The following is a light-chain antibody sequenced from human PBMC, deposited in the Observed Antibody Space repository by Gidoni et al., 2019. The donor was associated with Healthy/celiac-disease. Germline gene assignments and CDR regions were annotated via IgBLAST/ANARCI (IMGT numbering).Light chain of an antibody. CDR2: AAS. CDR3: QQYYSYPRELT. Sequence: ALRMTPSPSSFSASTGDRVTIPCRASQGISSYLAWYQQKPGKAPKLLIYAASTLQSGVPSRFSGSGSGTDFTLTISCLQSEDFATYYCQQYYSYPRELTFGGGTKVEIK. J-gene: IGKJ4*01. CDR1: QGISSY. V-gene: IGKV1-8*01.